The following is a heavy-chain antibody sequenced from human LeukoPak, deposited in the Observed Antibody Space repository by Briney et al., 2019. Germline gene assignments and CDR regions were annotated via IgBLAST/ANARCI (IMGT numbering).Heavy chain of an antibody. Sequence: KPSETLSLTCTVSGGSISNYYWSWIRQPPGKGLEWIGYIYYSGSTNYNPSLKSRVTISLDTSKNQFSLKLSSVTPEDTAVYYCARAGHRGIAVAGTVSDAVDIWGQGTMVTVSS. CDR1: GGSISNYY. CDR2: IYYSGST. V-gene: IGHV4-59*12. D-gene: IGHD6-19*01. J-gene: IGHJ3*02. CDR3: ARAGHRGIAVAGTVSDAVDI.